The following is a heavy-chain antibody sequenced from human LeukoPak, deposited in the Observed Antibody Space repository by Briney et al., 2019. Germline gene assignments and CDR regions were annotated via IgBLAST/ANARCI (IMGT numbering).Heavy chain of an antibody. CDR2: INPNSGGT. J-gene: IGHJ4*02. V-gene: IGHV1-2*02. Sequence: ASVKVSCKASGYTFTCYYMHWVRQAPGQGLEWMGWINPNSGGTNYAQKFQGRVTMTRDTSISTAYMELSRLRSDDTAVYYCARGRDYDFWSGYYFDYWGQGTLVTVSS. CDR3: ARGRDYDFWSGYYFDY. CDR1: GYTFTCYY. D-gene: IGHD3-3*01.